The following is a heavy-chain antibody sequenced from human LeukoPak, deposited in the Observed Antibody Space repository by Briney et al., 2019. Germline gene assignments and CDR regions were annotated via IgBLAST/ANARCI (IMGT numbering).Heavy chain of an antibody. CDR3: AKWGDYDVLTGYYVSDY. V-gene: IGHV3-23*01. CDR2: ITGSGGNT. J-gene: IGHJ4*02. Sequence: GASLRLSCVASGFIFSNYAMSWVRQAPGKGLEWVSAITGSGGNTYYADSVKGRFTISRDNSKNTVFLQMNSLRAEDTAVYYCAKWGDYDVLTGYYVSDYWGQGTLVTVSS. D-gene: IGHD3-9*01. CDR1: GFIFSNYA.